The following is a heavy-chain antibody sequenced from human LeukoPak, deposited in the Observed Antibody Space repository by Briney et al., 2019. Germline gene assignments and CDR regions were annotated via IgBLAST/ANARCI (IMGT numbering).Heavy chain of an antibody. CDR2: IFYSGST. J-gene: IGHJ4*02. Sequence: SETLSLTCTVSGGSISSYYWSWIRQSPRKGLQWIGYIFYSGSTNHNPSLKSRVTISVDTSKNQFSLNLTSVTAADTALYYCARGPTRYYFDYWGQGTLVTVSS. D-gene: IGHD1-1*01. V-gene: IGHV4-59*01. CDR3: ARGPTRYYFDY. CDR1: GGSISSYY.